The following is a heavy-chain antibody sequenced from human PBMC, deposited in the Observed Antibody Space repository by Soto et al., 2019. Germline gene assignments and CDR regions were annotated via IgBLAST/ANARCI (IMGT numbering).Heavy chain of an antibody. CDR2: ISSSSSYI. V-gene: IGHV3-21*01. J-gene: IGHJ4*02. D-gene: IGHD3-16*02. CDR3: AKEAGELSTRSFDY. Sequence: PGGSLRLSCAASGFTFSSYSMNWVRQAPGKGLEWVSSISSSSSYIYYADSVKGRFTISRDNAKNSLYLQMNSLRAEDSAVYYCAKEAGELSTRSFDYWGQGTLVTVSS. CDR1: GFTFSSYS.